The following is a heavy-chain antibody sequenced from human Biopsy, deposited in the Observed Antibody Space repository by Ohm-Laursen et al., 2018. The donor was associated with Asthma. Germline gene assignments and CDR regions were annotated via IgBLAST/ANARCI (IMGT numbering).Heavy chain of an antibody. CDR3: ARARETTNYGDSDFDI. J-gene: IGHJ4*02. Sequence: GASVKVSCKASGYTFIGCHIHWVRQAPGQGLEWMGIINPSGAGTRYAEKFKGRLIVSRDASTSTAFMELRSLRSDDTAIYFCARARETTNYGDSDFDIWGQGTLITVSS. D-gene: IGHD2-8*01. V-gene: IGHV1-46*01. CDR1: GYTFIGCH. CDR2: INPSGAGT.